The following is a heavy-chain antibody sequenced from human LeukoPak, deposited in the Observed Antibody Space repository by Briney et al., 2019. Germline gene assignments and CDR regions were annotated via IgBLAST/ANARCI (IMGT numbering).Heavy chain of an antibody. Sequence: GGSLRLSCAASGVTFSRYSMNWVRQAPGKGLEWVSHIRSSGTTIYYSDSVKSRFTISRDNAKNSLYLQMNSLRAEDTAVYYCARERDDYYGSGFPDYWGQGPLVTVSS. J-gene: IGHJ4*02. D-gene: IGHD3-10*01. CDR3: ARERDDYYGSGFPDY. CDR2: IRSSGTTI. CDR1: GVTFSRYS. V-gene: IGHV3-48*01.